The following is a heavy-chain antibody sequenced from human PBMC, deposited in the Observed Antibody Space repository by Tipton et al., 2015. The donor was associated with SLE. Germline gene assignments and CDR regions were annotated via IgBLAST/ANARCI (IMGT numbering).Heavy chain of an antibody. J-gene: IGHJ2*01. CDR1: GGSISSHY. Sequence: TLSLTCTVSGGSISSHYWSWIRQPPGKGLEWIGYIYYSGSTNYNPSLKSRVTISVDTSKNQFSLKLSSVTAADTAVYYCARGGLAAAGYWYFDLWGRGTLVTVSS. D-gene: IGHD6-13*01. CDR3: ARGGLAAAGYWYFDL. CDR2: IYYSGST. V-gene: IGHV4-59*11.